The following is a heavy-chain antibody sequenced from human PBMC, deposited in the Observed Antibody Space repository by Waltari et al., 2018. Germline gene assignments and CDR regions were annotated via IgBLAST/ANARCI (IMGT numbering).Heavy chain of an antibody. CDR1: GGSISSYY. Sequence: QVQLQESGPGLVKPSETLSLTCTVSGGSISSYYWSWIRQPPGKGLEWIGYIYYSGSTTSNPSLKCRVTISVDTSKNQFSLKLSSVTAADTAVYYCARLTYYYGSGSYYNPYYYGMDVWGQGTTVTVSS. CDR2: IYYSGST. V-gene: IGHV4-59*01. CDR3: ARLTYYYGSGSYYNPYYYGMDV. D-gene: IGHD3-10*01. J-gene: IGHJ6*02.